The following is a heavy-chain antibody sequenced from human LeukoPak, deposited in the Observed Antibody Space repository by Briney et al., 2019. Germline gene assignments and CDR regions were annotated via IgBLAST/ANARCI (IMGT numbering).Heavy chain of an antibody. CDR2: SRNRANSYTT. J-gene: IGHJ4*02. Sequence: GGSLRLSCAASGFTFSDHYMDWVRQAPGKGLEWVGRSRNRANSYTTEYAASVKGRFTISRDDSENSLYLQMNSLKTEDTAVYYCTRGFCSGSCYSGGDWGQGTLVTVSS. CDR1: GFTFSDHY. CDR3: TRGFCSGSCYSGGD. D-gene: IGHD2-15*01. V-gene: IGHV3-72*01.